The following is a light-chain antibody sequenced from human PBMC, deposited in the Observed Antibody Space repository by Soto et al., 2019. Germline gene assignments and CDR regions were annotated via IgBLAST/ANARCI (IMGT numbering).Light chain of an antibody. CDR1: QSICRH. CDR2: GAS. Sequence: DIHMTQSPSSLSPSVSDRVTLTCRASQSICRHLKWYQQKAGRAPRLLIYGASNLQSGVPSRFSGGGSGTEFTLTISSLLPEDFATYYCQQGYSNPVTFGQGTRLEIK. CDR3: QQGYSNPVT. J-gene: IGKJ5*01. V-gene: IGKV1-39*01.